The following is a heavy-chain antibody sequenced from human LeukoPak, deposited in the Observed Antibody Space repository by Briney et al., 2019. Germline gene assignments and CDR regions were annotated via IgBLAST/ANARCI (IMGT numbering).Heavy chain of an antibody. V-gene: IGHV4-38-2*02. J-gene: IGHJ5*02. D-gene: IGHD3-3*01. CDR1: GYSINSGYY. CDR2: IYHSGST. Sequence: PSETLSLTCTVSGYSINSGYYWGWIRQPPGKGLEWIGSIYHSGSTYYNPSLKSRVTISVDTSKNQFSLKLSSVTAADTAVYYCARDRSGSGWFDPWGQGTLVTVSS. CDR3: ARDRSGSGWFDP.